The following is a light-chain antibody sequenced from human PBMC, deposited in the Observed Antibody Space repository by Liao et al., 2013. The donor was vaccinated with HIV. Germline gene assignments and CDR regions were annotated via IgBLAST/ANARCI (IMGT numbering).Light chain of an antibody. Sequence: SYELTQPPSVSVSPQQTASVTCSGDKLGDQYVSWYQQRPGQSPILVIYEDTKRPSGIPERFSGSNSGNTATLTISGTQAMDEADYYCQAWDSSTVIFGGGTKLTVL. CDR3: QAWDSSTVI. CDR1: KLGDQY. J-gene: IGLJ2*01. CDR2: EDT. V-gene: IGLV3-1*01.